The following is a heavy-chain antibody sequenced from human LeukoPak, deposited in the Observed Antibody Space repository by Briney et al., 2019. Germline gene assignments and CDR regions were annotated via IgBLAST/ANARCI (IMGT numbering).Heavy chain of an antibody. CDR2: ISGSGGST. CDR3: AKDLLIAAAGLFDY. J-gene: IGHJ4*02. V-gene: IGHV3-23*01. CDR1: GFTFDDYG. Sequence: GGSLRLSCAASGFTFDDYGMSWVRQAPGKGLEWVSAISGSGGSTYYADSVKGRFTISRDNSKNTLYLQMNSLRAEDTAVYYCAKDLLIAAAGLFDYWGQGTLVTVSS. D-gene: IGHD6-13*01.